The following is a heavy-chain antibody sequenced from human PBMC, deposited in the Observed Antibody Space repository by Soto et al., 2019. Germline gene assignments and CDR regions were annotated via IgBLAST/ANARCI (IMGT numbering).Heavy chain of an antibody. CDR1: GFTFSSYS. J-gene: IGHJ3*01. CDR3: ARDQLYYNDISGRPLNAFDV. V-gene: IGHV3-33*08. CDR2: IWYDGSTK. D-gene: IGHD3-22*01. Sequence: GGSLRLSCAASGFTFSSYSTNWVRQAPGKGLEWVAVIWYDGSTKYYADSVKGRFTISRDNSKNSLYLQMNSLRAEDTAVYYCARDQLYYNDISGRPLNAFDVWGQGTMVTVSS.